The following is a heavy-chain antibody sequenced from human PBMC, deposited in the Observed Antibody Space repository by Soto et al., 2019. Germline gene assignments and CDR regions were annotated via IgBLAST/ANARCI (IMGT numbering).Heavy chain of an antibody. CDR2: INSDGSST. CDR1: GLTFSSYW. V-gene: IGHV3-74*01. CDR3: ARDRVAAAGDY. D-gene: IGHD6-13*01. Sequence: GGSLRLSXAASGLTFSSYWMHWVRQAPGKGLVWVSRINSDGSSTSYADSVKGRFTISRDNAKNTLYLQMNSLRAEDTAVYYCARDRVAAAGDYWGQGTLVTVSS. J-gene: IGHJ4*02.